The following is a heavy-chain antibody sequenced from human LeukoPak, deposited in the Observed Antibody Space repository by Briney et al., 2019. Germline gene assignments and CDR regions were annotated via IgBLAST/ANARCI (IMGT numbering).Heavy chain of an antibody. D-gene: IGHD2-2*02. V-gene: IGHV4-34*09. J-gene: IGHJ3*02. CDR1: GGSFSGYY. CDR2: INHSGST. Sequence: KPSETLSLTCAVYGGSFSGYYWSWIRQPPGKGLEWIGEINHSGSTNYNPSLKSRVTISVDTSKNQFSLKLSSVTAADTAVYYCAISTYCSSTSCYIPAFDIWGQGTMVTVSS. CDR3: AISTYCSSTSCYIPAFDI.